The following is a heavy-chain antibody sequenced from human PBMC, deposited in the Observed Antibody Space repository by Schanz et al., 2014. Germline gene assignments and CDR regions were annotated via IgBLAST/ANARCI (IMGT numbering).Heavy chain of an antibody. CDR2: INTASGNT. D-gene: IGHD6-13*01. CDR1: GYTFTDYP. V-gene: IGHV1-3*04. J-gene: IGHJ4*02. CDR3: ASSGAGYSSSWDFDY. Sequence: QVQLVQSGAEVKKPGASVKVSCKTSGYTFTDYPINWVRQAPGRRLEWMGWINTASGNTRYSEAFQGRVTITADKSTFTAYMDVSSLRSEDTAVYYCASSGAGYSSSWDFDYWGQGTLVNVSS.